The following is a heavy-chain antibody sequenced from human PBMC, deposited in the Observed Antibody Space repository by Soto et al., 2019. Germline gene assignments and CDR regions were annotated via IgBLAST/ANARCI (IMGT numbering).Heavy chain of an antibody. Sequence: SETLSLTCTVSGGSISSGGYYWSWIRQHPGKGLEWIGNIYYSGSTYYNPSLKSRVTISVDTSKSQFSLKLSSVTAEDTAVYYCARDTPTIYNSDYWGQGTLVTVSS. V-gene: IGHV4-31*03. CDR3: ARDTPTIYNSDY. CDR2: IYYSGST. CDR1: GGSISSGGYY. J-gene: IGHJ4*02. D-gene: IGHD1-1*01.